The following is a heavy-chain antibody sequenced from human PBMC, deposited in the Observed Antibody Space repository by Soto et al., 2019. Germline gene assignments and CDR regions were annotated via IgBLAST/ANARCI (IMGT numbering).Heavy chain of an antibody. Sequence: SVTLPLTCTVSGDSIRNRNYYWSWIRQHPGKGLEWIGYIYYSGSTYYNPSLKSRVTISVDTSKNQFSLKLSSVTAADTAVYYCARDYYGSGKYYYYGMDVWGQGTTVTVSS. CDR3: ARDYYGSGKYYYYGMDV. CDR2: IYYSGST. CDR1: GDSIRNRNYY. V-gene: IGHV4-31*03. D-gene: IGHD3-10*01. J-gene: IGHJ6*02.